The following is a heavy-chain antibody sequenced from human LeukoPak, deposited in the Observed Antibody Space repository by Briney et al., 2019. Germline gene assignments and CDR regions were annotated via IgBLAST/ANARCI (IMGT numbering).Heavy chain of an antibody. CDR1: GFSFSSTW. CDR2: INSDGTT. D-gene: IGHD3-9*01. V-gene: IGHV3-74*01. CDR3: ARGAYYNILTGYRGRILGFDY. Sequence: QAGGSLRLSCAASGFSFSSTWMHWVRQAPGEGLVWVSRINSDGTTTYADSVKGRFTISRDNAKNTLYLQMNSLRAEDTAVYFCARGAYYNILTGYRGRILGFDYWGQGTLVTVSS. J-gene: IGHJ4*02.